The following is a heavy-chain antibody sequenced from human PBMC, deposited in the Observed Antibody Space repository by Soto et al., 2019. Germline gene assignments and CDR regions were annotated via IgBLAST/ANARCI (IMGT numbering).Heavy chain of an antibody. J-gene: IGHJ5*02. V-gene: IGHV3-21*01. Sequence: EVQLVESGGGLVKPGGSLRLSCAASGFTFSSYSMNWVRQAPGKGLEWVSSISSSSSYIYYADSVKGRFTISRDNAKNSLYLQMNSLRAEDTAVYYCARDRLLTMGQNWFDPWGQGTLVTVSS. CDR3: ARDRLLTMGQNWFDP. CDR1: GFTFSSYS. D-gene: IGHD3-10*01. CDR2: ISSSSSYI.